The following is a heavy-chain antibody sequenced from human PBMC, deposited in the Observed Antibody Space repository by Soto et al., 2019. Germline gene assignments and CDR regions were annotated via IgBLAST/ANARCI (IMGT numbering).Heavy chain of an antibody. Sequence: PGGSLRLSCAASGFTFTNFAMNWVRQAPGKGLEWVSVISGTGDTTYNADSVKGRFTISRDNSMNTAFLQMNSLRAEDTALYYCAKGYCSRTSCSFDYWGQGTLVTVSS. CDR2: ISGTGDTT. D-gene: IGHD2-2*01. J-gene: IGHJ4*02. CDR3: AKGYCSRTSCSFDY. V-gene: IGHV3-23*01. CDR1: GFTFTNFA.